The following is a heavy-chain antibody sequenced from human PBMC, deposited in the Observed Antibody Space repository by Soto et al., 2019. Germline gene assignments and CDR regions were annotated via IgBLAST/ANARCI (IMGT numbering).Heavy chain of an antibody. J-gene: IGHJ5*02. CDR2: INHNSGGT. CDR3: ARGVEYCSSTSCYTGWFDP. Sequence: ASVKVSCKASGYTFTGYYMHWVRQAPGQGLEWMGWINHNSGGTNYAQKFQGRGTMTRYTSISTAYMELSRLRSDDTAVYYCARGVEYCSSTSCYTGWFDPWGQGTLVTVSS. V-gene: IGHV1-2*02. CDR1: GYTFTGYY. D-gene: IGHD2-2*02.